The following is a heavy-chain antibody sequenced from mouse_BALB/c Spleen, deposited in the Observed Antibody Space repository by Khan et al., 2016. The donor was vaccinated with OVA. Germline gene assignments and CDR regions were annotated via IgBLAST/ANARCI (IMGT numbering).Heavy chain of an antibody. D-gene: IGHD1-1*01. CDR3: ARSNDYGSGRYAMDY. V-gene: IGHV1S41*01. CDR1: GYTFTSYW. CDR2: IAPGSGST. J-gene: IGHJ4*01. Sequence: DLVKPGASVKLSCKASGYTFTSYWINWIKQRPGQGLEWIGRIAPGSGSTSYTEMFKDKTILTVDTSSSTAYIQLISLSSEDSAVYFCARSNDYGSGRYAMDYWGQGTSVTVSA.